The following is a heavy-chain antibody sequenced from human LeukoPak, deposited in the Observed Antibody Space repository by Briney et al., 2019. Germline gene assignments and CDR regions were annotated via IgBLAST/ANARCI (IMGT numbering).Heavy chain of an antibody. J-gene: IGHJ3*02. Sequence: ASVKVSCKASGYTFTGYYMHWVRQAPGQGLEWMGRINPNSGGTNYAQKLQGRVTMTRDTSISTAYMELSRLRSDDTAVYYCARDLVQRLTFTFDIWGQGTMVTVSS. CDR2: INPNSGGT. CDR3: ARDLVQRLTFTFDI. V-gene: IGHV1-2*06. CDR1: GYTFTGYY. D-gene: IGHD2-2*01.